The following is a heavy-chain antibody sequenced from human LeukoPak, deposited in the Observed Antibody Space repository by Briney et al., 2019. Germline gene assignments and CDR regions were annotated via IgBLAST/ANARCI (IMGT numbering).Heavy chain of an antibody. D-gene: IGHD3-22*01. CDR3: ASYNYYDSSGYYY. CDR2: IYTSGST. CDR1: GGSISSSSYY. Sequence: ASETLSLTCTVSGGSISSSSYYWGWIRQPPGKGLEWIGRIYTSGSTNYNPSLKSRVTISVDTSKNQFSLKLSSVTAADTAVYYCASYNYYDSSGYYYWGQGTLVTVSS. V-gene: IGHV4-39*07. J-gene: IGHJ4*02.